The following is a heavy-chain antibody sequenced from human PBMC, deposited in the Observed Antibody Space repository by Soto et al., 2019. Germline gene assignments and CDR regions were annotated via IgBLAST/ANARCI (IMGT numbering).Heavy chain of an antibody. CDR3: ARDGVSRSLHYFDY. D-gene: IGHD2-8*01. V-gene: IGHV3-11*01. CDR1: GFPFSDYY. Sequence: GRSLRLSCAASGFPFSDYYMSWIRQAPGKGLEWVSYISSSGSTIYYADSVKGRFTISRDNAKNSLYLQMNSLRAEDTAVYYCARDGVSRSLHYFDYWGQGTQVAASS. CDR2: ISSSGSTI. J-gene: IGHJ4*02.